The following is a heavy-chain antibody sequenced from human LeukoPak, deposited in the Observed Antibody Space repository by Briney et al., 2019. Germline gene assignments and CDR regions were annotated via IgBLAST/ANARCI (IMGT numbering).Heavy chain of an antibody. V-gene: IGHV1-18*01. Sequence: ASVKVSCKASGYTFTRYGITWVRQAPGQGLEWMGWISAYNGNTNYAHKVQGRVTMTTDASTSTAYMELRSLSSDDTAVYYCARDNSAISDCSSASCFHFNYWGQGTLVTVSS. CDR3: ARDNSAISDCSSASCFHFNY. CDR2: ISAYNGNT. CDR1: GYTFTRYG. D-gene: IGHD2-2*01. J-gene: IGHJ4*02.